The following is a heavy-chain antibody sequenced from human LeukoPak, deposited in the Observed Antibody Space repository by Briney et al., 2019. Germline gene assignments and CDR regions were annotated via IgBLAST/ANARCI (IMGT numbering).Heavy chain of an antibody. CDR3: ASGVLNYYGSGSYYKNHAFDI. CDR2: IYSGGST. Sequence: GGSLRLSCAASGFTFSTYGMSWVRQAPGKGLEWVSVIYSGGSTYYADSVKGRFTISRDNSKNTLYLQMNSLRAEDTAVYYCASGVLNYYGSGSYYKNHAFDIWGQGTMVTVSS. CDR1: GFTFSTYG. J-gene: IGHJ3*02. V-gene: IGHV3-66*01. D-gene: IGHD3-10*01.